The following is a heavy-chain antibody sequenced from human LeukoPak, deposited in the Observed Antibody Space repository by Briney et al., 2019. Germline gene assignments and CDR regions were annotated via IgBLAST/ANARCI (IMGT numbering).Heavy chain of an antibody. CDR3: AKESQLSYSGTFYIDY. CDR1: GFTFSNYG. Sequence: GGSLRLSCAASGFTFSNYGMNWVRQAPGKGLEWVAFIRYDGSNKYYADSVKGRFTISRDSSKNMLYLEMNSLRAEDTAVYYCAKESQLSYSGTFYIDYWGQGTLVTVSS. V-gene: IGHV3-30*02. D-gene: IGHD1-26*01. J-gene: IGHJ4*02. CDR2: IRYDGSNK.